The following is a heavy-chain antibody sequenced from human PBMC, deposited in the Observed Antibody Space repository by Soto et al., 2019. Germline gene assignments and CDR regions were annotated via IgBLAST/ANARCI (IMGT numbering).Heavy chain of an antibody. J-gene: IGHJ5*02. CDR3: ARDGINGTIWFDP. Sequence: ASVNVSCKASGYTFTSYAMHWVRQAPGQRLEWMGWINAGNGNTKYSQKFQGRVTITRDTSASTAYMELSSLRSEDTAVYYCARDGINGTIWFDPWGQGTLVTVSS. CDR1: GYTFTSYA. D-gene: IGHD1-7*01. CDR2: INAGNGNT. V-gene: IGHV1-3*01.